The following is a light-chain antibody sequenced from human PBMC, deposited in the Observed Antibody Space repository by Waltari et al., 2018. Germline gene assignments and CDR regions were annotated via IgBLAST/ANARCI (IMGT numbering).Light chain of an antibody. Sequence: EIVMTQSPATLSVSPGERATLSCRASQSVSSNLAWYQQKPGQAPRLLIYGASTRATGIPARFSGSGSGTEFTLTISSLHSEDFAVYYCQQYNNWPPLTFGGGTKVEI. CDR2: GAS. V-gene: IGKV3-15*01. J-gene: IGKJ4*01. CDR3: QQYNNWPPLT. CDR1: QSVSSN.